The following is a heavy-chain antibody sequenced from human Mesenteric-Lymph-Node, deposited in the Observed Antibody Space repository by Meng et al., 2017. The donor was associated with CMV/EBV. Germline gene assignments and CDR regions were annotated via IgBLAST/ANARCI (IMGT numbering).Heavy chain of an antibody. CDR1: GFTFSSYE. J-gene: IGHJ4*02. CDR3: ASLPGYCSTTSCSPDFDY. CDR2: ISSSGSTT. V-gene: IGHV3-48*03. Sequence: GGSLRLSCAASGFTFSSYEVNWVRQAPGKGLEWVSYISSSGSTTYYADSVKGRLTISRDNAKNSLYLQMNSLRVEDTGVYYCASLPGYCSTTSCSPDFDYWGQGTLVTVSS. D-gene: IGHD2-2*01.